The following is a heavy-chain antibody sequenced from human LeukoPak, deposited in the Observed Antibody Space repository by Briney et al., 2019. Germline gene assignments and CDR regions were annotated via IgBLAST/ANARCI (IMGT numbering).Heavy chain of an antibody. J-gene: IGHJ4*02. CDR2: IYWDDDK. Sequence: SGPTLVKPTQTLTLTCTFSGFSLSTSGVGVGWIRQPPGKVLEWLALIYWDDDKRYSPSLKSRLTITKDTSKNQVVLTMTNMDPVDTATYYCAHSPRRDGYKIALFDYWGQGTLVTVSS. D-gene: IGHD5-24*01. CDR1: GFSLSTSGVG. V-gene: IGHV2-5*02. CDR3: AHSPRRDGYKIALFDY.